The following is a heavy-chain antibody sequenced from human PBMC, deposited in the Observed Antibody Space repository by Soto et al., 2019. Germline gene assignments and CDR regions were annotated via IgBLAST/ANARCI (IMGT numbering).Heavy chain of an antibody. CDR1: GFSFSSYD. D-gene: IGHD6-19*01. J-gene: IGHJ3*02. Sequence: EVQLLESGGGLVQPGGSLRLSCAASGFSFSSYDMSWVRQAPGKGLEWVSGISRGGEDTYYVDSVKGRFIISRDNSKSTLYLQIHSLRAEDTALFYCAYSSGWMDAFDMWGQGTMVTVSA. CDR2: ISRGGEDT. CDR3: AYSSGWMDAFDM. V-gene: IGHV3-23*01.